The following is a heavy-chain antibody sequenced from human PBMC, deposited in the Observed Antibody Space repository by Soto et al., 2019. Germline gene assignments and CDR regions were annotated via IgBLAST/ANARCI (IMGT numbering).Heavy chain of an antibody. V-gene: IGHV3-23*01. CDR2: ISGGGDAT. D-gene: IGHD4-17*01. Sequence: EVQLLESGGGLLQPGGSLRHSCAASGFTFGGYAMNWVRQAPGKGLEWVSGISGGGDATFYIDSVKGRFTISRDNSGNTLYLQMNSLRAEDTAVYFCGRRSQGSVTVTGNWYFDLWGRGTLVTVSS. CDR3: GRRSQGSVTVTGNWYFDL. J-gene: IGHJ2*01. CDR1: GFTFGGYA.